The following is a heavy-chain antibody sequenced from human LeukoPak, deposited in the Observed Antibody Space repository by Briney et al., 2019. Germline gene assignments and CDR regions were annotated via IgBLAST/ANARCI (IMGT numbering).Heavy chain of an antibody. Sequence: GGSLTLSCAPSGFTFSSYSMNWVRQAPGGGLEWVSSISSSSSYIYYADSVKGRFTISRDNAKKSLYLQMNSLRAEDTAVYYCVRDRGWLSNPGYFDYWGRGTLVTV. CDR2: ISSSSSYI. D-gene: IGHD3-22*01. J-gene: IGHJ4*02. CDR1: GFTFSSYS. V-gene: IGHV3-21*01. CDR3: VRDRGWLSNPGYFDY.